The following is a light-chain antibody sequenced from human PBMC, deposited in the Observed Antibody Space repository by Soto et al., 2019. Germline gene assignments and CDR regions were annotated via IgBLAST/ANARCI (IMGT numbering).Light chain of an antibody. CDR1: QSISSY. J-gene: IGKJ1*01. CDR2: AAS. V-gene: IGKV1-39*01. Sequence: DIQMTQSPSSLSASVGDRVTSTCRASQSISSYLNWYQQKPGKAPNLLIYAASSLQSGVPSRFSGSGSGTDFTLTISSLLPEDFATYYCQQSYSAPWTFGQGTTVDIK. CDR3: QQSYSAPWT.